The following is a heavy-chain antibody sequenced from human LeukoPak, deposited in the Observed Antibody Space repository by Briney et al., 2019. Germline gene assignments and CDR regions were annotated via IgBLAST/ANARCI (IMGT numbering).Heavy chain of an antibody. D-gene: IGHD6-19*01. Sequence: ASVKVSCKASGYTFTSYYMHWVRQAPGQGLEWMGIINPSGGSTSYAQKFQGRVTMTRDTSTSTVYMELSNLRSEDTAVYYCARDYARYSSGWDPGYYFDYWGQGTLVTVSS. CDR1: GYTFTSYY. CDR2: INPSGGST. V-gene: IGHV1-46*01. CDR3: ARDYARYSSGWDPGYYFDY. J-gene: IGHJ4*02.